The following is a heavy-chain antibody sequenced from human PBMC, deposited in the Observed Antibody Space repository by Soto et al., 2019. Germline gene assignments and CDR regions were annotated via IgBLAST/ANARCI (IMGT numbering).Heavy chain of an antibody. CDR3: ARVVRLMLYSDY. J-gene: IGHJ4*02. CDR2: IGPSSSYT. V-gene: IGHV3-11*06. Sequence: PRLSCAASGFTFSDYYMSWIRQAPGKGLEWVSYIGPSSSYTNYADSVKGRFTISRDNTKNSLYLQMNSLRAEDTAVYYCARVVRLMLYSDYWGQGTLVTVSS. CDR1: GFTFSDYY. D-gene: IGHD2-8*01.